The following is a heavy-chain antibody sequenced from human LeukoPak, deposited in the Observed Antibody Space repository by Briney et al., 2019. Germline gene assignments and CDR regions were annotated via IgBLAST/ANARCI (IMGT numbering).Heavy chain of an antibody. CDR2: IYYSGGT. V-gene: IGHV4-39*07. J-gene: IGHJ4*01. D-gene: IGHD4-17*01. Sequence: SETLSLTCTVSGGSISSNGYYWAWFRQPPGKGLEWIGSIYYSGGTYYNPSLKSRVTISIDTSKNQFSLKLGSVTAADTAVYYCARAPGTTFDYWGHGNMVTVSS. CDR1: GGSISSNGYY. CDR3: ARAPGTTFDY.